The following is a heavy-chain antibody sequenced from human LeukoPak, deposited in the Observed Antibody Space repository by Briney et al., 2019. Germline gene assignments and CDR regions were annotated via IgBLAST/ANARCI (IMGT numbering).Heavy chain of an antibody. J-gene: IGHJ4*02. Sequence: KTGGSLRLSCAASGFTFSSYSMNWVRQAPGKGLGWVSSISSSSSYIYYADSVKGRFTISRDNAKNSLYLQMNSLRAEDTAVYYCARKSLRFLEWSSRGQGTLVTVSS. D-gene: IGHD3-3*01. V-gene: IGHV3-21*01. CDR2: ISSSSSYI. CDR1: GFTFSSYS. CDR3: ARKSLRFLEWSS.